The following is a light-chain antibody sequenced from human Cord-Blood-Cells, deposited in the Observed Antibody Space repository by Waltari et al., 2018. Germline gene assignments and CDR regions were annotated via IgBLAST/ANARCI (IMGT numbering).Light chain of an antibody. J-gene: IGKJ4*01. Sequence: DIQMTQSPSSLSASVGDRVTSTCQASQDTSTYLNWYKQKQGTAPKLLIYDASNLEAGVPSRLSGSGSGTDFTFTISSLQPEDIATYYCQQYDNLPLTFHGVTKVEI. V-gene: IGKV1-33*01. CDR1: QDTSTY. CDR2: DAS. CDR3: QQYDNLPLT.